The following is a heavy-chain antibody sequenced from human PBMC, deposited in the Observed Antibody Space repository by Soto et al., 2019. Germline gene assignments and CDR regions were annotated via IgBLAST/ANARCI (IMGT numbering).Heavy chain of an antibody. CDR1: GGTFSSYA. CDR3: ARDRYNWNYVEAFDI. CDR2: IIPIFGTA. V-gene: IGHV1-69*01. D-gene: IGHD1-7*01. Sequence: KVSCKASGGTFSSYAISWVRQAPGQGLEWMGGIIPIFGTANYAQKFQGRVTMTADESTSTAYMELSSLRSDDTAVYYCARDRYNWNYVEAFDIWGQGTMVTVSS. J-gene: IGHJ3*02.